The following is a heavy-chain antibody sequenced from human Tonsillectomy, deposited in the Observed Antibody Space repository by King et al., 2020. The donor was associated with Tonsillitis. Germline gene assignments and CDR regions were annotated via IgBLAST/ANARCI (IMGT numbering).Heavy chain of an antibody. Sequence: VQLVESGGGVVQPGRSLRLSCAASGFSFRTYEMHWVRQSPGKGLEWVALILYDGSKRHYADSVRGRFTISRDNSENTLYLQMDNLTTEDTATYYCARDKNSDAFDLWGQGTLVIVSS. J-gene: IGHJ3*01. CDR1: GFSFRTYE. V-gene: IGHV3-30*14. CDR3: ARDKNSDAFDL. CDR2: ILYDGSKR. D-gene: IGHD4-23*01.